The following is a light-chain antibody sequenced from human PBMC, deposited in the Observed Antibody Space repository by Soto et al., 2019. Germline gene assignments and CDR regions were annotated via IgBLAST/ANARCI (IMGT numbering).Light chain of an antibody. J-gene: IGLJ1*01. CDR3: SSYTSAATLV. V-gene: IGLV2-14*01. CDR1: SSDSGGYNC. CDR2: EAR. Sequence: QSVLTQPASVSGTPGQSITISCTGTSSDSGGYNCVSWYQQYPCKTPELMIFEARNLASGVSNRFSGSKSGTTASLAISGLQAEDDADYYCSSYTSAATLVFGTGTKVTVL.